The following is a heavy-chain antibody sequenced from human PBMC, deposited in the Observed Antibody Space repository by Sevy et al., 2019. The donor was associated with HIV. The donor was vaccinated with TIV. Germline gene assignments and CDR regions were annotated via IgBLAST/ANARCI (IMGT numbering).Heavy chain of an antibody. D-gene: IGHD3-22*01. Sequence: SETLSLTCAVYGGSFSGYYWSWIRQPPGKGLEWIGEINHSGSTNYNPSLKSRVTISVDTSKNQFSLKLSSVTAADTAGYYWARGWGRGSSGYYYPHYYYYGMDVWGQGTTVTVSS. V-gene: IGHV4-34*01. CDR1: GGSFSGYY. CDR3: ARGWGRGSSGYYYPHYYYYGMDV. CDR2: INHSGST. J-gene: IGHJ6*02.